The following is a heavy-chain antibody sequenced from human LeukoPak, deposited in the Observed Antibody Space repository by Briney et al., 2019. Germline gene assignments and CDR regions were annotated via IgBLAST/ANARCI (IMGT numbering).Heavy chain of an antibody. J-gene: IGHJ5*02. CDR1: GGSISSVSYS. D-gene: IGHD3-3*01. V-gene: IGHV4-61*02. CDR2: IYTRGRT. Sequence: PSQTLSLTCTVSGGSISSVSYSWSWIRQPAGKGLEWIGRIYTRGRTDYNPSLKSLVTISVDTSKHPCSLKLSPATAPDTALYYCARHLRVYSDFCSRYSNWFDPWGQGTLVTVSS. CDR3: ARHLRVYSDFCSRYSNWFDP.